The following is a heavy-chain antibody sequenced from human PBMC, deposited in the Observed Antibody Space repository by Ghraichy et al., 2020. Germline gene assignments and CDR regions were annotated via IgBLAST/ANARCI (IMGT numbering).Heavy chain of an antibody. J-gene: IGHJ4*02. Sequence: GGSLRLSCAASAFTFSNYAMSWVRQAPGKGLEWVSGISGSGGTTYYADSVKGRFTISRDNSKNTLYLQMNSLRAEDTAVYYCAKGHLSPHFDYWGQGTLVTVSS. CDR1: AFTFSNYA. V-gene: IGHV3-23*01. CDR2: ISGSGGTT. CDR3: AKGHLSPHFDY.